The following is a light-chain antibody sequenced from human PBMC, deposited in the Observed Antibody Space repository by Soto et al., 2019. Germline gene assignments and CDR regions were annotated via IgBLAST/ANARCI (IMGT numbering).Light chain of an antibody. V-gene: IGKV3-20*01. Sequence: EIVLTQSPGTLSLSPGERATLSCRASQSVSSSYLAWYQQKPGQAPRLLIYGASSRATGIPDRFSGSGSGTDFTLTISRLEPEHFAIYYCQPYTNWPLTFGGGTKVDIK. J-gene: IGKJ4*01. CDR3: QPYTNWPLT. CDR1: QSVSSSY. CDR2: GAS.